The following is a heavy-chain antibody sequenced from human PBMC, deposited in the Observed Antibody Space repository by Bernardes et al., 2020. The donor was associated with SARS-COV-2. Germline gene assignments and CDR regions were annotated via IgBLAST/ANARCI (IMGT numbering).Heavy chain of an antibody. V-gene: IGHV4-34*01. CDR2: INHSGST. D-gene: IGHD6-25*01. J-gene: IGHJ6*02. CDR3: ARGQQRTNYYYGMDV. Sequence: SETLSLTCAVYGGSFSGYYWSWIRQPPGKGLEWIGEINHSGSTNYNPSLKSRVTISVDTSKNQFSLKLSSVTAADTAVYYCARGQQRTNYYYGMDVWGQGTTVTVSS. CDR1: GGSFSGYY.